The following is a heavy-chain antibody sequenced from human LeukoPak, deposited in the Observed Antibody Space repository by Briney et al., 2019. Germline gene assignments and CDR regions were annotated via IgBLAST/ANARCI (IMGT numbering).Heavy chain of an antibody. D-gene: IGHD4-17*01. V-gene: IGHV1-2*06. CDR3: ARLRATTVITEAFDY. CDR1: GYTFTGYY. J-gene: IGHJ4*02. Sequence: ASVKVSCKASGYTFTGYYMHWVRQAPGQGLEWMGRINPNSGGTNYAQKFQGRVTMTRDTSISTAYMELSRLRSDDTAVYYCARLRATTVITEAFDYWGQGTLVTVSS. CDR2: INPNSGGT.